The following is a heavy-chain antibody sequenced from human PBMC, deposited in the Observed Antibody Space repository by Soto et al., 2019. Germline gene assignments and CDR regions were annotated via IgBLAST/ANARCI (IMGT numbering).Heavy chain of an antibody. D-gene: IGHD3-9*01. CDR2: INPSGGST. CDR1: GYTFTSYY. J-gene: IGHJ6*02. CDR3: ARDSVLRYFDWLSDYYYGMDV. V-gene: IGHV1-46*01. Sequence: ASVKVSCKASGYTFTSYYMHWVRQAPGQGLELMGIINPSGGSTSYAQKFQGRVAMTRDTSTSKVYMELSSLRSEDTAVYYCARDSVLRYFDWLSDYYYGMDVWGQGTTVTVSS.